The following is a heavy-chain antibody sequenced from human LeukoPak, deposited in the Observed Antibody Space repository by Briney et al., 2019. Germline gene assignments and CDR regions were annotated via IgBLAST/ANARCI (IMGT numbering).Heavy chain of an antibody. J-gene: IGHJ4*02. V-gene: IGHV4-31*03. CDR2: IYYSGST. D-gene: IGHD5-24*01. Sequence: SETLSLTCTVSVGSVNSGPYYWSWIRQLPGKGLEYIVYIYYSGSTYYNPSLKSRVTISADTSTNQFSLKLSSVTAADTAVYYCARDRADGQNYLFDYWGQGTLVTVSS. CDR3: ARDRADGQNYLFDY. CDR1: VGSVNSGPYY.